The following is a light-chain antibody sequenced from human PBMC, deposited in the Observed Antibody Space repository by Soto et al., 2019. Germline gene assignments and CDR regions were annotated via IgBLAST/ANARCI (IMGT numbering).Light chain of an antibody. J-gene: IGKJ5*01. CDR1: QSISSY. CDR3: QQLNSYLSIT. Sequence: DIQMTQSQSSLSASVGDRVTITCLASQSISSYLNWYQQKPGKAPKLLIYAASSLQSGVPSRFSGSGSGTEFTLTISSLQPEDFATYYCQQLNSYLSITFGQGTLLEIK. CDR2: AAS. V-gene: IGKV1-9*01.